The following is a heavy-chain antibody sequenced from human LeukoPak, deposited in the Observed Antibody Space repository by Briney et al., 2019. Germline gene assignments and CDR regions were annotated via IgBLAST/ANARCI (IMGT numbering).Heavy chain of an antibody. D-gene: IGHD3-3*01. CDR2: ILPIFGRT. J-gene: IGHJ4*02. CDR3: ARDLLPMTVFGVVND. Sequence: SVKASCKASGGTFNTNGISWLRQAPGQDLEWMGGILPIFGRTDYAQKFQGRVTITADESRSTAYMEVTSLTSDDTAVYYCARDLLPMTVFGVVNDWGQGTLVIVSS. CDR1: GGTFNTNG. V-gene: IGHV1-69*01.